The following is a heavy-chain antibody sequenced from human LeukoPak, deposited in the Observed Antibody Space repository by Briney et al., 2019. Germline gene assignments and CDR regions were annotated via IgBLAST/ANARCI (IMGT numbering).Heavy chain of an antibody. V-gene: IGHV4-59*01. J-gene: IGHJ4*02. CDR2: FQNSGTS. CDR1: DDSISDYY. CDR3: TRGAGWLIDY. D-gene: IGHD3-16*01. Sequence: SETLSLTCTVSDDSISDYYRGWIRQPPGKGLEWIGYFQNSGTSTYNPSLKRRVTISADTAKNQFPLELNSLTTADTGVYYCTRGAGWLIDYWGQGILVTVSS.